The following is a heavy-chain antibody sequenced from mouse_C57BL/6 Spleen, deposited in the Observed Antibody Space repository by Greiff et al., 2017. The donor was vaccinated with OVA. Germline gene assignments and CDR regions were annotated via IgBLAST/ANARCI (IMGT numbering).Heavy chain of an antibody. V-gene: IGHV5-6*02. Sequence: EVMLVESGGDLVKPGGSLKLSCAASGFTFSSYGMSWVRQTPDKRLEWVATISSGGSYTYYPDSVKGRFTISRDNAKNTLYLQMSSLKSEDTAMYYCARPDYDSYYFDYWGQGTTLTVSS. D-gene: IGHD2-4*01. CDR1: GFTFSSYG. CDR2: ISSGGSYT. J-gene: IGHJ2*01. CDR3: ARPDYDSYYFDY.